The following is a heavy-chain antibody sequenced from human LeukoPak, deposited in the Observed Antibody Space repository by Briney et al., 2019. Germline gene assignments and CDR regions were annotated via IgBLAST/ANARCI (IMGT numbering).Heavy chain of an antibody. CDR2: IRSSSSTI. CDR3: AREASGHFDY. J-gene: IGHJ4*02. CDR1: GFTSSSYS. V-gene: IGHV3-48*01. D-gene: IGHD2-15*01. Sequence: GGSLRLSCAASGFTSSSYSMNWVRQAPGKGLEWVSYIRSSSSTIYYADSVKGRFTISRDNAKNSLYLQMNSLRAEDTAVYYCAREASGHFDYWGQGTLVTVSS.